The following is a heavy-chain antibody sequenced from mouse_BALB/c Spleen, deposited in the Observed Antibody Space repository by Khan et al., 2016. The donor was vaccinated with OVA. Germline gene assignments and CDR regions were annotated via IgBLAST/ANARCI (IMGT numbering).Heavy chain of an antibody. CDR1: GYTFTSYV. J-gene: IGHJ3*01. Sequence: EVQLQQSGPELVKPGASVKMSCKASGYTFTSYVMHWVKQKPGKGLEWIGYISPNRDGSKYNEKFRGKATLTSDKSSSTAYMELSSLTSEDSAVYYFLRSLYYDVSAYEGFAYWGQGTLVTVSA. CDR2: ISPNRDGS. D-gene: IGHD1-1*01. CDR3: LRSLYYDVSAYEGFAY. V-gene: IGHV1S136*01.